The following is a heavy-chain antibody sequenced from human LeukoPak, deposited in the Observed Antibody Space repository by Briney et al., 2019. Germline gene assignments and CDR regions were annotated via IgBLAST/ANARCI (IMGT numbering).Heavy chain of an antibody. CDR1: GFTFSNFG. J-gene: IGHJ6*02. Sequence: GGSLRLSCAASGFTFSNFGMNWVRQAPGKGLEWVALISYDGSNKFYADSVKGRFTISRDNSKSTLYLQMNSLRAEDTAVYYCAKSNGHPYYYGMDVWGQGATVTVS. D-gene: IGHD4-11*01. V-gene: IGHV3-30*18. CDR3: AKSNGHPYYYGMDV. CDR2: ISYDGSNK.